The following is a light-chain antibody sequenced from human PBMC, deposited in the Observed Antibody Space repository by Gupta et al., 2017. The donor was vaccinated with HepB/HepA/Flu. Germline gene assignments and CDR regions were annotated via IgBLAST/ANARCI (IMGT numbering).Light chain of an antibody. J-gene: IGLJ2*01. CDR1: SSNIGAGYD. V-gene: IGLV1-40*01. CDR3: QSYDNSVSGSV. Sequence: QSVLTQPPSVSGAPGQRVTISCTGSSSNIGAGYDVHWYQQLPGTAPKLLIYTNTNRPSGVPDRFSGSKSGTSASLAITGLQAEDEADYDCQSYDNSVSGSVFGGGTKLTVL. CDR2: TNT.